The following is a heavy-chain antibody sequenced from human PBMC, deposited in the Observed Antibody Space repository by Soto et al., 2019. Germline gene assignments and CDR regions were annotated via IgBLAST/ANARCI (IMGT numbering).Heavy chain of an antibody. CDR1: GGSISRSSYY. CDR3: ARPADGNHYNYFGV. CDR2: IYYSGST. D-gene: IGHD4-17*01. V-gene: IGHV4-39*01. J-gene: IGHJ6*03. Sequence: HLHLQESVPGLLKPSETLSLTCPVSGGSISRSSYYWGWIRQPPGTGLEWIGSIYYSGSTYYNPSLTSRVTISVDTSKSECALRLGSVPAADTAVYYCARPADGNHYNYFGVWGKGTTVTVFS.